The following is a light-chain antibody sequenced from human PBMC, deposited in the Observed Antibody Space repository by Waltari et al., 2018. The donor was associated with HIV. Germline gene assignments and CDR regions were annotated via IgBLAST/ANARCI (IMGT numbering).Light chain of an antibody. CDR1: SSDIIAYNS. CDR3: SSYTTTATLV. Sequence: QSALTQPASVSGSPGQSITIFCIGTSSDIIAYNSVAWYQEHPGKAPKLIVYGVSNRPSDVSALFSGSKSGNTASLTISGLQDDDDSDYYCSSYTTTATLVFGTGTKVTVL. CDR2: GVS. V-gene: IGLV2-14*03. J-gene: IGLJ1*01.